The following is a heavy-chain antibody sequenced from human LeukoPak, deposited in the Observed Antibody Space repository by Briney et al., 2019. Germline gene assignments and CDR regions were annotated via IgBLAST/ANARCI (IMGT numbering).Heavy chain of an antibody. J-gene: IGHJ4*02. CDR2: IYPRDGST. Sequence: VSVKVSCKASGYTFTSNYIHWVRQAPGQGLEWMGMIYPRDGSTSYAQRFQGRVTVTRDTSTSTVHMELSGLRSEDAAVYYCARDREGFDYWGQGTLVTVSS. V-gene: IGHV1-46*01. CDR1: GYTFTSNY. CDR3: ARDREGFDY.